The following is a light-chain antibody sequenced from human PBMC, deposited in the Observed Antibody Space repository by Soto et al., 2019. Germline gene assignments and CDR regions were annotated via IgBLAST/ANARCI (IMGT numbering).Light chain of an antibody. Sequence: DIPMTQSPPSLSASVGDRVTITCRASQTISDYLHWYQQKPGKAPTLLIYGSSSLQTGVPPRFSGSGSGTEFTLTISSLQPEDFGTYYCQQTYDSLVSFGGGTRWTSN. CDR3: QQTYDSLVS. CDR2: GSS. CDR1: QTISDY. V-gene: IGKV1-39*01. J-gene: IGKJ4*01.